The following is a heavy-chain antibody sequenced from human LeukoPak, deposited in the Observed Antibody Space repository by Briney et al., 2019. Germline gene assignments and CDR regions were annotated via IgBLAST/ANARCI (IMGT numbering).Heavy chain of an antibody. J-gene: IGHJ4*02. CDR1: GFTFDDYA. D-gene: IGHD3-10*01. CDR2: ISWNSGSI. Sequence: GGSLRLSCAASGFTFDDYAMHWVRQAPGKGLEWVSGISWNSGSIGYADSVKGRFTISRDNAKNSLYLQMYSLRAEDTALYYCAKGWNYYGSGSYFIKGGDYFDYWGQGTLVTVSS. V-gene: IGHV3-9*01. CDR3: AKGWNYYGSGSYFIKGGDYFDY.